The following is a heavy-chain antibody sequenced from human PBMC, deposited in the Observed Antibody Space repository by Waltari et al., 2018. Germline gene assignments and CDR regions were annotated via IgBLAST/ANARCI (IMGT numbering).Heavy chain of an antibody. CDR3: AIVGATRAFDI. D-gene: IGHD1-26*01. Sequence: QVQLVQSGAEVKKPGSSVKVSCKASGGTFSSYSITWVRQAPGQGLEWMGRIIPIFGTANYKQRFQDRVTITADKSTNTAYMELSSLRSEDTAVYYCAIVGATRAFDIWGQGTMVTVSS. J-gene: IGHJ3*02. CDR2: IIPIFGTA. CDR1: GGTFSSYS. V-gene: IGHV1-69*08.